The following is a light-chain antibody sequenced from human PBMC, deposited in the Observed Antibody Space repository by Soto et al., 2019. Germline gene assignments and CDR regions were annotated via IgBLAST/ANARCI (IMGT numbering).Light chain of an antibody. J-gene: IGKJ1*01. V-gene: IGKV2-28*01. CDR2: LGS. CDR1: QSLLHSNGYNY. CDR3: MQALQTPRT. Sequence: DIVMTQSPLSLPVTPGEPASISCRSSQSLLHSNGYNYLDWYLQKPGQSPQLLIYLGSNRASGVHDRFSGSGSGTDFTLKISRVEAEDVGVYYCMQALQTPRTFGQGTKVAIK.